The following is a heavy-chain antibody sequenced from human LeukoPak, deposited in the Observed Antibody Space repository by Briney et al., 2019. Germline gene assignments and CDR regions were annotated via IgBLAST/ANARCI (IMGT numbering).Heavy chain of an antibody. J-gene: IGHJ5*02. V-gene: IGHV3-30-3*01. CDR3: ARDRGSSWMENWFDP. Sequence: GGSLRLSCAASGFTFSSYAMHWVRQAPGKGLEWVAVISYDGSNKYYADSVEGRFTISRDNSKNTLYLQMNSLRAEDTAVYYCARDRGSSWMENWFDPWGQGTLVTVSS. CDR2: ISYDGSNK. CDR1: GFTFSSYA. D-gene: IGHD6-13*01.